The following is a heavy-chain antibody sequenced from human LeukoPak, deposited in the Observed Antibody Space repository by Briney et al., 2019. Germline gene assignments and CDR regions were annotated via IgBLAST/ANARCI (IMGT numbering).Heavy chain of an antibody. CDR2: ISGSGGST. J-gene: IGHJ4*02. CDR1: GFAFSSYA. D-gene: IGHD3-10*01. CDR3: AKEVITMVRGVPGGYYFDF. Sequence: GGSLRLSCAASGFAFSSYAMSWVRQAPGKGLEWVSAISGSGGSTYYADSVKGRFTISRDNSKNTLYLQMNSLRAEDTAVYYCAKEVITMVRGVPGGYYFDFWGQGTLVTVSS. V-gene: IGHV3-23*01.